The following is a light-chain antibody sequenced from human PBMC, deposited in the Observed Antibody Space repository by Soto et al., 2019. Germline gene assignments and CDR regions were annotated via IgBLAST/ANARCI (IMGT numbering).Light chain of an antibody. J-gene: IGKJ1*01. Sequence: DIQMTPSPSTLSGSVGDRVTITCRASQTISSWLAWYQQKPGKAPKLLIFDGTYLESGVPSRFSGSGSGTEFTLTMRSLQPDDSATYYCQQYESHSETFGQGTKVDNK. V-gene: IGKV1-5*01. CDR2: DGT. CDR3: QQYESHSET. CDR1: QTISSW.